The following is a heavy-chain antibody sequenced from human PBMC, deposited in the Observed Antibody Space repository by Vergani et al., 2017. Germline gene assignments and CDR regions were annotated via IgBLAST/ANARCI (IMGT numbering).Heavy chain of an antibody. J-gene: IGHJ6*02. CDR3: ARDRYYLGSGSYPYFYYYGLGV. CDR2: IRYDGSNK. Sequence: QVQLVESGGGVVQPGGSLRLSCAASGFTFSSYGMHWVRQAPGKGLEWVAFIRYDGSNKYYADSVKGRFTISRDNSKNTLYLQMNSLRAEDTAVYYCARDRYYLGSGSYPYFYYYGLGVWGQGTAVTVSS. D-gene: IGHD3-10*01. V-gene: IGHV3-30*02. CDR1: GFTFSSYG.